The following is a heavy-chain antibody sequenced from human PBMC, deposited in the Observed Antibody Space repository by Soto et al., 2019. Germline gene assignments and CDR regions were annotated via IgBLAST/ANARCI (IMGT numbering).Heavy chain of an antibody. CDR3: AREGADRFSERPFDP. Sequence: GASVKVSCKASGYTFTSYAMHWVRQAPGQRLEWMGWINAGNGNTKYSQKFQGRVTITRDTSASTAYMELSSLRSEDTAVYYCAREGADRFSERPFDPWGQGTLVTVSS. D-gene: IGHD3-3*01. CDR1: GYTFTSYA. V-gene: IGHV1-3*01. J-gene: IGHJ5*02. CDR2: INAGNGNT.